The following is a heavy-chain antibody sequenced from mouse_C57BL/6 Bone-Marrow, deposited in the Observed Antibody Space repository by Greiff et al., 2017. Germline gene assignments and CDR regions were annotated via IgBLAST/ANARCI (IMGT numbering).Heavy chain of an antibody. J-gene: IGHJ3*01. CDR1: GYTFTSYW. V-gene: IGHV1-55*01. D-gene: IGHD1-3*01. CDR2: IYPGSGNT. CDR3: ARYNFAWFAY. Sequence: QVQLQQPGAELVKPGASVKMSCKASGYTFTSYWITWVKQRPGQGLEWIGDIYPGSGNTNYNEKFKSKATLTVDTSSSTAYMQLSSLPSEDSAVYYCARYNFAWFAYWGQGTLVTVSA.